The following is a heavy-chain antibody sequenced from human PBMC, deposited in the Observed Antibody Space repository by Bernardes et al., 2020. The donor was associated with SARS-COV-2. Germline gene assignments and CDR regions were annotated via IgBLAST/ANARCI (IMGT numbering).Heavy chain of an antibody. CDR1: GFTFSADG. V-gene: IGHV3-23*01. CDR3: AKYAGPTDL. CDR2: ITSGGDYT. J-gene: IGHJ5*02. Sequence: GGSLRLSCPASGFTFSADGMSWVRQAPGKGLERVSGITSGGDYTSYADSGKGRFTVSRDNSKNTLYLQMNSLRAEDTAVYFCAKYAGPTDLWGQGTLVTVSS.